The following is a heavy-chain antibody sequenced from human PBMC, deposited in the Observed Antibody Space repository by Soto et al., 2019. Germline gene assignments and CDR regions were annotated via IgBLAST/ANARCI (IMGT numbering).Heavy chain of an antibody. Sequence: SVKVSCKASGGTFSSYAISWVRQAPGQGLEWMGGIIPIFGTANYAQKFQGRVTITADKSTSTAYMELSSLRSEDTAVYYCAREITLGYDIVGAFDIWGQGTMVTVSS. D-gene: IGHD5-12*01. CDR2: IIPIFGTA. V-gene: IGHV1-69*06. CDR3: AREITLGYDIVGAFDI. J-gene: IGHJ3*02. CDR1: GGTFSSYA.